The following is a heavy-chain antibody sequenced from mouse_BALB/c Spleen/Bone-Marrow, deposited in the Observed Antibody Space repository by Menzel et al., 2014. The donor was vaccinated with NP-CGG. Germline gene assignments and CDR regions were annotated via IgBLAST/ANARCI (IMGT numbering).Heavy chain of an antibody. CDR1: GFNIKDTY. J-gene: IGHJ2*01. CDR2: IDPANGNT. V-gene: IGHV14-3*02. D-gene: IGHD1-1*01. CDR3: ASYYYGHYFDY. Sequence: LVESGAELVKPGASVKLSCTASGFNIKDTYMHWVKQRPEQGLEWIGRIDPANGNTKYDPKFQGKATITADTSSNTAYLQLSSLTSEDTAVYYCASYYYGHYFDYWGQGTTLTVFS.